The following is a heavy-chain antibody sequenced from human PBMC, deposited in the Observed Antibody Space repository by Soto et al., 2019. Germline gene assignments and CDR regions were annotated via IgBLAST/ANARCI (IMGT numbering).Heavy chain of an antibody. CDR2: IIPILGIA. CDR1: GGTFSSYT. V-gene: IGHV1-69*04. Sequence: GASVKVSCKASGGTFSSYTISWVRQAPGQGLEWMGRIIPILGIANYAQKFQGRVTITADKSTSTAYMELNSLRAEDTALYYCAKDAITMVRGVISYYGMDVWGQGTTVTVSS. J-gene: IGHJ6*02. CDR3: AKDAITMVRGVISYYGMDV. D-gene: IGHD3-10*01.